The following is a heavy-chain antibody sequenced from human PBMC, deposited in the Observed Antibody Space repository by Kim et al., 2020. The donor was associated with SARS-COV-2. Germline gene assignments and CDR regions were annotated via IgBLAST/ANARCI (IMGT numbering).Heavy chain of an antibody. D-gene: IGHD4-4*01. CDR2: INHSGST. V-gene: IGHV4-34*01. Sequence: SETLSLTCAVYGGSFSDYYWSWIRQPPGKGLEWIGEINHSGSTNYNPSLKSRVTISVDTSKNQFSLKLSSVTAADTAVYYCARALFTRDDYNFPFDYWGQGTLVTVSS. CDR1: GGSFSDYY. J-gene: IGHJ4*02. CDR3: ARALFTRDDYNFPFDY.